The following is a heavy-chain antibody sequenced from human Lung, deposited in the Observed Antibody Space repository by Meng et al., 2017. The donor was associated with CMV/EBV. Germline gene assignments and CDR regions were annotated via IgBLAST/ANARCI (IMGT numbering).Heavy chain of an antibody. V-gene: IGHV3-7*01. CDR2: IKHDGSER. CDR1: GFTFSSYW. D-gene: IGHD1-1*01. CDR3: ARENWYAGDD. Sequence: GGSLRLSCAASGFTFSSYWMKWVRQGPGKGLQWVATIKHDGSERYYVDSVKGRFSISRDNAKNSLHLQMNSLTAEDTAVYYCARENWYAGDDWGQGTLVTVSS. J-gene: IGHJ4*02.